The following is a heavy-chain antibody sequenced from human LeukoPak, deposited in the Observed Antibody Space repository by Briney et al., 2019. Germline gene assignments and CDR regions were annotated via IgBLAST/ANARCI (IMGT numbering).Heavy chain of an antibody. J-gene: IGHJ5*02. D-gene: IGHD3-10*01. CDR1: GYTFTSYG. V-gene: IGHV1-18*01. CDR3: ARVLVGGSGFNCFDP. Sequence: ASVKVSCKASGYTFTSYGITWVRQAPGQGLEWMGWIGANNGNTNCAQMLQGRVTMTTDTSTSTVYMELRSLRSGDTAVYYCARVLVGGSGFNCFDPWGQGTLVTVSS. CDR2: IGANNGNT.